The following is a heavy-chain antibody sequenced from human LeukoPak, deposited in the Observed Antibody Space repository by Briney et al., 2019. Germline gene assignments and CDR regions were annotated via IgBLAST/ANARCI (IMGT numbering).Heavy chain of an antibody. V-gene: IGHV3-21*01. CDR3: AREIVTSTSFDS. D-gene: IGHD5-12*01. CDR1: GFTFSSYS. CDR2: ISSSSGYI. Sequence: GGSLRLSYAASGFTFSSYSMNWVRQAPGKGLEWVSSISSSSGYIYYADSVKGRFTISRDNAKKSLYLQMNSLRAEDTAVYYCAREIVTSTSFDSWGQGTLVTVSS. J-gene: IGHJ4*02.